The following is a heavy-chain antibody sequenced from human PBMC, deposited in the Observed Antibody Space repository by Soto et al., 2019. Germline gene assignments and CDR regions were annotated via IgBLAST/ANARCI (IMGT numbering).Heavy chain of an antibody. D-gene: IGHD3-3*01. J-gene: IGHJ4*02. CDR1: GFTFSSYW. CDR2: SNSDVTNT. V-gene: IGHV3-74*01. CDR3: SRGPDDDFWSGYGGCYL. Sequence: GGSLRLSCAASGFTFSSYWMHWVRQVPGRGLAWVSRSNSDVTNTGYADSVKGRFTISRDNAKSTLYLQMNSLTAEDTAVYYCSRGPDDDFWSGYGGCYLWGRGSLGTVAS.